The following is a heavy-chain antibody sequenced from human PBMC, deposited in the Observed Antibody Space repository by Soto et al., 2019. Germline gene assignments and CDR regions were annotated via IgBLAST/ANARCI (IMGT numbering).Heavy chain of an antibody. Sequence: PGGSLRLSCAASGFPFDDYGMSWVRQAPGKGLVWVSRMNSDGSSTTYADSVKGRFTISRDSAKNTMYLQVHSLRAEDTAVYYCAREIATTGLYYFDYWGQGTLVTFSS. D-gene: IGHD6-13*01. CDR3: AREIATTGLYYFDY. V-gene: IGHV3-74*01. J-gene: IGHJ4*02. CDR2: MNSDGSST. CDR1: GFPFDDYG.